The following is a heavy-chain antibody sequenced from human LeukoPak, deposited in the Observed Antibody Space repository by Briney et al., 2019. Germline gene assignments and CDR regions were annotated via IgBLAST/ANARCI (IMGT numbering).Heavy chain of an antibody. D-gene: IGHD2-2*01. CDR2: ISGSGGST. J-gene: IGHJ6*03. CDR3: AKDRRWGSTSLYYMDV. V-gene: IGHV3-23*01. Sequence: GGSLRLSCAAPGFTFSSYAVSWVRQAPGKGLEWVSGISGSGGSTYYADSVKGRFTISRDNSKNTLYLQMNSLRAEDTAVYYCAKDRRWGSTSLYYMDVWGKGTTVTVSS. CDR1: GFTFSSYA.